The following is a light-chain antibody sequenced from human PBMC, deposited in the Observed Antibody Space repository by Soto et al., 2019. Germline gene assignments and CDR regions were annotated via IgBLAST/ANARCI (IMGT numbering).Light chain of an antibody. CDR3: QQPCNWPLI. V-gene: IGKV3-11*01. CDR1: QSVSSY. Sequence: EIVLTQSPATLSLSPGERATLSCRASQSVSSYLAWYQQKPGQAPRLLMSDASNRATGILARFSGSGSGTDFTLTISILEPEPFALYYCQQPCNWPLIFGGATKVEIK. J-gene: IGKJ4*01. CDR2: DAS.